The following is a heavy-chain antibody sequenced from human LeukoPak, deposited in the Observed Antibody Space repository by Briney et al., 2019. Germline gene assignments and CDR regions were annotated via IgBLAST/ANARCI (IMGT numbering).Heavy chain of an antibody. D-gene: IGHD3-10*01. J-gene: IGHJ4*02. V-gene: IGHV3-7*03. Sequence: GGSLRLSCAASGFTFSSYAMSWVRQAPGKGLEWVANIKQDGSEKYYVDSVKGRFTISRDNAKNSLYLQMNSLRAEDTAVYYCAREKDYYGSGVYYFDYWGQGTLVTVSS. CDR3: AREKDYYGSGVYYFDY. CDR2: IKQDGSEK. CDR1: GFTFSSYA.